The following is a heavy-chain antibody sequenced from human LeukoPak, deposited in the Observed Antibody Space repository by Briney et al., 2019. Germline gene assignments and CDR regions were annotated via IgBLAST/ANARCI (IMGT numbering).Heavy chain of an antibody. CDR1: GYTFTGYY. D-gene: IGHD5-18*01. V-gene: IGHV1-2*02. Sequence: ASVKVSCKASGYTFTGYYMYWVRQAPGQGLEWMGWINPNSGGTNYAQKFQGRVTMTRDTSISTAYMELSRLRSDDTAVYYCARTWIQLSNYDYWGQGTLVTVSS. CDR3: ARTWIQLSNYDY. CDR2: INPNSGGT. J-gene: IGHJ4*02.